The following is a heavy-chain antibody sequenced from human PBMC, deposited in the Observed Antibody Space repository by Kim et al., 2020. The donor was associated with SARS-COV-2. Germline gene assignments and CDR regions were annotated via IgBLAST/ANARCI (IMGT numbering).Heavy chain of an antibody. CDR1: GSTVGNYA. J-gene: IGHJ4*01. D-gene: IGHD3-10*02. CDR3: ARANVFFLAAINY. V-gene: IGHV3-33*01. CDR2: ICCDGSTN. Sequence: GGSLRLSCSASGSTVGNYAMRWVRQAPGKGLEWVAVICCDGSTNYYEDAMRRLITITSANANNTLFLLTSRMSADAAAFFCSARANVFFLAAINYWG.